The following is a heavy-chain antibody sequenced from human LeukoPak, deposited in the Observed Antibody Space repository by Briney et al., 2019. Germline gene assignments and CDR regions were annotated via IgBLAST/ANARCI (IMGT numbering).Heavy chain of an antibody. J-gene: IGHJ6*03. CDR3: AKLESYESRVLLWFGGRGNYYYYYMDV. CDR1: GFTFDDYA. D-gene: IGHD3-10*01. V-gene: IGHV3-9*01. Sequence: GGSLRLSCAASGFTFDDYAMHWVRQAPGKGLEWVSGISWNSGSIGYADSVKGRFTISRDNAKNSLYLQMNSLRAEDTAVYYCAKLESYESRVLLWFGGRGNYYYYYMDVWGKGTTVTISS. CDR2: ISWNSGSI.